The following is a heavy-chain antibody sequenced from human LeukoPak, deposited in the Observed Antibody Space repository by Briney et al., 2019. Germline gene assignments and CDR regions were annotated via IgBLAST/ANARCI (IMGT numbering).Heavy chain of an antibody. Sequence: GESLKISCKGSGYSFTSYWIGWVRQMPGKGLEWMGIIYPGDSDTRYSPSFQGQVTISADKSISTAYLQWSSLKASDTATYYCARLSSGYFRVDLGHYWGQGTLVTVSS. CDR3: ARLSSGYFRVDLGHY. V-gene: IGHV5-51*01. J-gene: IGHJ4*02. D-gene: IGHD3-22*01. CDR1: GYSFTSYW. CDR2: IYPGDSDT.